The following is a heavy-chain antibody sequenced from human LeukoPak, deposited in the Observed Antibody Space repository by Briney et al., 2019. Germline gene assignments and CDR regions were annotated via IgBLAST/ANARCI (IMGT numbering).Heavy chain of an antibody. V-gene: IGHV1-2*02. CDR1: EYTFTGYY. D-gene: IGHD3-3*01. Sequence: ASVKVSCKASEYTFTGYYMHWVRQAPGQGLEWMGWINPNSGGTNYAQKFQGRVTMTRDTSISTAYMELSRLRSDDTAVYYCARAPTGTLLRFLEWLPCFDYWGQGTLVTVST. J-gene: IGHJ4*02. CDR3: ARAPTGTLLRFLEWLPCFDY. CDR2: INPNSGGT.